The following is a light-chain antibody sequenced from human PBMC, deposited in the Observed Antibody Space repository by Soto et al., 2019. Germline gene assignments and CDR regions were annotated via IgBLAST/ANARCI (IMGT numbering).Light chain of an antibody. V-gene: IGKV3-11*01. CDR3: QQRSNWPS. CDR2: DAS. J-gene: IGKJ5*01. CDR1: QSVSSY. Sequence: IVLTHAPASLSFSPGERATLSFRASQSVSSYLAWYQQKPGQAPRLLIYDASNRATGIPARFSGSGSGTDFTLTISSLEPEDFAVYYCQQRSNWPSFGQGTRLEIK.